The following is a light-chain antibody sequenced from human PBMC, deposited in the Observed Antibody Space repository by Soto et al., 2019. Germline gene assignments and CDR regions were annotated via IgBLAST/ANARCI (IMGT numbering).Light chain of an antibody. CDR1: SSNIGKNA. V-gene: IGLV1-36*01. CDR3: AVWDDNLNGPV. J-gene: IGLJ3*02. Sequence: QSVLTQPPSVSEAPRQRVTISCSGSSSNIGKNAVNWYQQFPGKAPKLLMYYDDVLPSGVSDRFSGSKSGTSASLAISGLQSEDEADYYCAVWDDNLNGPVFGGGTKLTVL. CDR2: YDD.